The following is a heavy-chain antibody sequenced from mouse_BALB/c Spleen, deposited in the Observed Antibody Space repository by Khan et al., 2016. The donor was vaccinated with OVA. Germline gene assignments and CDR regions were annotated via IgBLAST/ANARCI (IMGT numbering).Heavy chain of an antibody. CDR1: GYSITSDDA. V-gene: IGHV3-2*02. Sequence: EVQLQVSGPGLVKPSQSLSLTCTVTGYSITSDDAWIWIRQFPGNRLEWRGFISYSGNTNYNPSLKSRISVMRDISKNQFFLQLNSVTTEDTATYYCARRYGGDFDYWGQGTTLTVSS. CDR2: ISYSGNT. CDR3: ARRYGGDFDY. J-gene: IGHJ2*01. D-gene: IGHD2-10*02.